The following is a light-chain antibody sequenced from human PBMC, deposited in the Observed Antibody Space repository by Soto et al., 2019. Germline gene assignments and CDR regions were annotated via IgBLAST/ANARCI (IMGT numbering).Light chain of an antibody. V-gene: IGKV1-39*01. Sequence: DIQMTQSPSSLSASVGDRVTITCRASQSISNYLNWYQKKLGKAPKLLIYGASSLQSGVPSSFSGSGWGTDFTLTINSLEPEESATYYCQESMSVPFSFGGGTKLEIK. J-gene: IGKJ4*01. CDR3: QESMSVPFS. CDR1: QSISNY. CDR2: GAS.